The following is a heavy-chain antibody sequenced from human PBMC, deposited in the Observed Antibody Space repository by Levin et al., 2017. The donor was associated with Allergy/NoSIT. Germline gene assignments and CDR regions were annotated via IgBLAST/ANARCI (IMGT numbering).Heavy chain of an antibody. D-gene: IGHD1-26*01. CDR3: ARDGVGAYDS. J-gene: IGHJ5*02. CDR2: VIPIYGAT. Sequence: SVKVSCKASGDTFASYAFHWVRQAPGQGLEWMGGVIPIYGATNYAQKFQGRITITADESTSTAYMELTSLRSEDTAIYYCARDGVGAYDSWGQGSLVTVSS. V-gene: IGHV1-69*13. CDR1: GDTFASYA.